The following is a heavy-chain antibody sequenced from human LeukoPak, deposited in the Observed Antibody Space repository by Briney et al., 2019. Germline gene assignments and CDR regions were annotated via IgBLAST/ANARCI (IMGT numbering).Heavy chain of an antibody. CDR3: ARSGYSSSQRGFYYYYYMDV. CDR1: GFTFSSYS. J-gene: IGHJ6*03. D-gene: IGHD6-6*01. Sequence: TGGSLRLSCAASGFTFSSYSMNWVRQAPGKGLEWVSYISSSSSTIYYADSVKGRFTISRDNAKNSLYLQMNSLRAEDTAVYYCARSGYSSSQRGFYYYYYMDVWGKGTTVTVSS. CDR2: ISSSSSTI. V-gene: IGHV3-48*01.